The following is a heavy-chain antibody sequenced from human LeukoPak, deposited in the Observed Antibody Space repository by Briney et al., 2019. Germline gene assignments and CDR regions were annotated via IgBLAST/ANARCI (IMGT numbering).Heavy chain of an antibody. V-gene: IGHV4-59*12. CDR3: AREVVVVITNAYFDY. D-gene: IGHD3-22*01. CDR2: IYHSGST. Sequence: SETLSLTCTVSGASISSYYWSWIRQPAGKGLEWIGYIYHSGSTYYNPSLKSRVTISVDRSKNQFSLKLSSVTAADTAVYYCAREVVVVITNAYFDYWGQGTLVTVSS. J-gene: IGHJ4*02. CDR1: GASISSYY.